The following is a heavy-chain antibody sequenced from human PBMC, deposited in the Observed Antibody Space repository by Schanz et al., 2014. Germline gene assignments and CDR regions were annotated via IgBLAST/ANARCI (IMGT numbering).Heavy chain of an antibody. CDR2: ISGSGGNT. CDR3: ARDFHGYGPHLDY. CDR1: GFTFSGFW. D-gene: IGHD5-12*01. V-gene: IGHV3-23*04. J-gene: IGHJ4*02. Sequence: EVQLAESGGGLVQPGGSLRLSCAASGFTFSGFWMTWVRQAPGKGLEWVSIISGSGGNTYYADAVKGRFTVSRDNSKNTLYLQLNSLTAEDTAVYYCARDFHGYGPHLDYWGQGSLVTVSS.